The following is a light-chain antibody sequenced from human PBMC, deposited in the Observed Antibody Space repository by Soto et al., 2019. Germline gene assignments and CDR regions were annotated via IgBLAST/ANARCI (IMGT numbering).Light chain of an antibody. J-gene: IGKJ5*01. CDR1: QSVTSNY. CDR3: QHYGTSWIT. V-gene: IGKV3-20*01. CDR2: GVS. Sequence: EVVLTQSPGTLSLSPGERATLSCSASQSVTSNYLAWYQQKPGQAPRLLIYGVSSRATGIPDRFSGSGSGTDFTLTISRLESEDFAVYYCQHYGTSWITFGQGTRLEIK.